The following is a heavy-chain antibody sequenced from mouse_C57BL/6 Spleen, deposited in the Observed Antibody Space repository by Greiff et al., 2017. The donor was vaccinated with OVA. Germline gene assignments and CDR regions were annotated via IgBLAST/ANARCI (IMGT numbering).Heavy chain of an antibody. J-gene: IGHJ2*01. D-gene: IGHD1-1*01. Sequence: EVQVVESGGDLVKPGGSLKLSCAASGFTFSSYGMSWVRQTPDKRLEWVATISSGGSYTYYPDSVKGRFTISRDNAKNTLYLQMSSLKSEDTAMYYCARRDYYGSIPYFDYWGQGTTLTVSS. CDR1: GFTFSSYG. CDR3: ARRDYYGSIPYFDY. CDR2: ISSGGSYT. V-gene: IGHV5-6*01.